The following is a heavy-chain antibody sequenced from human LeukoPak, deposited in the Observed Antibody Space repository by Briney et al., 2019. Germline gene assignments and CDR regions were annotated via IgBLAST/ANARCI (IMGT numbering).Heavy chain of an antibody. J-gene: IGHJ4*02. CDR3: ARGRLKYGSGSYTPDY. V-gene: IGHV1-2*02. CDR1: GYTFTGYY. Sequence: PVASVKVSCKASGYTFTGYYMHWVRQAPGQGLEWMGWINPNSGGTNYAQKFQGRVTMTRDTSISTAYMELSRLRSDDTAVYYCARGRLKYGSGSYTPDYWGQGALVTVSS. CDR2: INPNSGGT. D-gene: IGHD3-10*01.